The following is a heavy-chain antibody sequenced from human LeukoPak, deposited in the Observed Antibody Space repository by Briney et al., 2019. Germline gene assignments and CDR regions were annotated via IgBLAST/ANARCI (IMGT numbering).Heavy chain of an antibody. J-gene: IGHJ4*02. D-gene: IGHD6-19*01. CDR2: IYYTGST. CDR3: VKSGGYGVCEY. Sequence: PSETLSLTCAVSGASISGSGYYLGWIRQPPGKGLEWIGNIYYTGSTYYNASLQSRVTISIDMSKNQFSLRLSSVTAADTAMYYCVKSGGYGVCEYWGQETVVSVSS. CDR1: GASISGSGYY. V-gene: IGHV4-39*01.